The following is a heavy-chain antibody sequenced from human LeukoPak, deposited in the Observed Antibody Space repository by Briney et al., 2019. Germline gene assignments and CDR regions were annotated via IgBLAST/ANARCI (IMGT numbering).Heavy chain of an antibody. D-gene: IGHD6-19*01. J-gene: IGHJ6*04. V-gene: IGHV3-11*04. CDR2: ISSSGSTI. CDR1: GFTFSDYY. CDR3: PRGDSSGWPLDV. Sequence: GGSLRLSCAASGFTFSDYYMSWIRQAPGKGLGWVSYISSSGSTIYYADSVKGRFTISRDNAKNSLYLQMNSLRVEDTAVYYCPRGDSSGWPLDVWDKGTTVTVSS.